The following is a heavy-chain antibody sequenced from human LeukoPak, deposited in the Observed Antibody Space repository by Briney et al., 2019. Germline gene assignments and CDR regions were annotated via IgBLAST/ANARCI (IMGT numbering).Heavy chain of an antibody. D-gene: IGHD6-13*01. Sequence: PSETLSLTCTVSGDSISSGSYYWSWIRQPAGKGLEWIGRIYTSGSTNYNPSLKSRVTMSVDTSKNQFSLKLSSVTAADTAVYYCARRPYIAAAGTAFDYWGQGTLVTVSS. J-gene: IGHJ4*02. V-gene: IGHV4-61*02. CDR3: ARRPYIAAAGTAFDY. CDR1: GDSISSGSYY. CDR2: IYTSGST.